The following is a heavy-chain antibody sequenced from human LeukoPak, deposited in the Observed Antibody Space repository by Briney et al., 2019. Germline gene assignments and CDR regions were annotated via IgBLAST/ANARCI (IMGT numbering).Heavy chain of an antibody. V-gene: IGHV3-7*01. CDR1: GFTFSSYW. CDR2: IKQDGSEK. CDR3: ARESRSVTSEVDFDY. Sequence: PGGSLRLSCAASGFTFSSYWMSWVRQAPGKGLEWVANIKQDGSEKYYVDSVKGRFTISRDNAKNSLYLQMNSLRAEDTAVYYCARESRSVTSEVDFDYWGQGTLVTVSS. J-gene: IGHJ4*02. D-gene: IGHD4-17*01.